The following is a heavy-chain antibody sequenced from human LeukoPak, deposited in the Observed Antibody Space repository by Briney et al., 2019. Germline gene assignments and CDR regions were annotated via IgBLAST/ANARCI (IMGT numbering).Heavy chain of an antibody. D-gene: IGHD6-6*01. V-gene: IGHV4-39*01. CDR2: IYFSGTT. CDR3: ARPYSSLSRGSFDI. Sequence: SETLSLTCTVSGGSISSHHWGWIRQPPGKGLEWIASIYFSGTTYYNPSLKSRVAISVDTSENQFSLKLSSVTAADTAVYYCARPYSSLSRGSFDIWGQGTMVTVSS. CDR1: GGSISSHH. J-gene: IGHJ3*02.